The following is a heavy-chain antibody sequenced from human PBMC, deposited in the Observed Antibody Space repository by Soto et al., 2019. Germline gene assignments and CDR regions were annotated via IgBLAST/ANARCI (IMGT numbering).Heavy chain of an antibody. D-gene: IGHD3-3*01. J-gene: IGHJ4*02. V-gene: IGHV4-34*01. CDR2: INHSGST. CDR1: GGSFSGYY. Sequence: PSETLSLTCAVYGGSFSGYYWSWIRQPPGKGLEWIGEINHSGSTNYNPSLKSRVTISVDTSKNQFSLKLSSVTAADTAVYYCARWESYYDFWSGYGIFDYWGQGTLVTVS. CDR3: ARWESYYDFWSGYGIFDY.